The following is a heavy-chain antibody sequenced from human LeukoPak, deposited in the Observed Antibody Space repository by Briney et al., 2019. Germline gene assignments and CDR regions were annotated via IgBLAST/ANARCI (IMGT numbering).Heavy chain of an antibody. Sequence: GGSLRLSCAASGFTFSSYAMSWVRQAPGKGLEWVSSISSSSSYIYFADSMKGRFTISKDNAKNSLYLQMNSLRAEDTAVYYCARDILTRPGDIDYWGQGTLVTVSS. CDR3: ARDILTRPGDIDY. CDR2: ISSSSSYI. V-gene: IGHV3-21*01. J-gene: IGHJ4*02. D-gene: IGHD3-9*01. CDR1: GFTFSSYA.